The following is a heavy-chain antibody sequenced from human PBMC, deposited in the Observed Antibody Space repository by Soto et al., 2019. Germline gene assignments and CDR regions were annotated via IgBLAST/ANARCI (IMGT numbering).Heavy chain of an antibody. CDR1: GFSFSTYA. D-gene: IGHD6-19*01. CDR2: ISNDGGKK. V-gene: IGHV3-30-3*01. CDR3: ARSIAVAGLDY. J-gene: IGHJ4*02. Sequence: QVQLVQSGGAVVQPGGSLRLSCAGSGFSFSTYAMHWVRQAPGKGLEWVAVISNDGGKKYFGDSVKGRFTISRDNSKNTVYLQMTSLRDEDTAVYYCARSIAVAGLDYWGQGTQVIVSS.